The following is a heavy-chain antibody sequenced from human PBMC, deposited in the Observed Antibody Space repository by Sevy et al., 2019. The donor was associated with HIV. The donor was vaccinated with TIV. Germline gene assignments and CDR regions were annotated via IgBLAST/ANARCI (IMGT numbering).Heavy chain of an antibody. CDR3: ARKYDSSGYFDY. CDR2: ISGSGGRGDKT. Sequence: GGSLRLSCAASGFTFSNYAMNWVRQAPGKGLEWVAGISGSGGRGDKTNYADSVKGRFTIARDDSKNSLSLELNSLRAEDTAIYYGARKYDSSGYFDYWGQGTLVTVSS. CDR1: GFTFSNYA. V-gene: IGHV3-23*01. D-gene: IGHD3-22*01. J-gene: IGHJ4*02.